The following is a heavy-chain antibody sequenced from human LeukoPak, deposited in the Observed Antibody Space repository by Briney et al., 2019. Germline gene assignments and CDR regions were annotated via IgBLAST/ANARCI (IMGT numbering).Heavy chain of an antibody. CDR3: ARDIYSSSSGGNWFDP. CDR2: INPNSGGT. CDR1: GYTFTGYY. V-gene: IGHV1-2*02. D-gene: IGHD6-6*01. J-gene: IGHJ5*02. Sequence: ASVKVSCKASGYTFTGYYMHWVRQAPGQGLEWMGWINPNSGGTNYAQKFQGRVTMTRDTSISTAYMELSRLRSDDTAVYYCARDIYSSSSGGNWFDPWGQGTLVTVSS.